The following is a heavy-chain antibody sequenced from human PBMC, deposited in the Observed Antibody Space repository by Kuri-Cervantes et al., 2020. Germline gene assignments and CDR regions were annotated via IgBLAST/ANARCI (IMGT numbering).Heavy chain of an antibody. Sequence: ESLKISCAASGFTFSSYAMRWVRQAPGKGLEWVSAISGSGGSTYYADSVKGRFTISRDNAKNSQYLQMNSLRAEDTAVYYCARDSGSYSDYWGQGTLVTVSS. CDR2: ISGSGGST. CDR1: GFTFSSYA. V-gene: IGHV3-23*01. D-gene: IGHD1-26*01. J-gene: IGHJ4*02. CDR3: ARDSGSYSDY.